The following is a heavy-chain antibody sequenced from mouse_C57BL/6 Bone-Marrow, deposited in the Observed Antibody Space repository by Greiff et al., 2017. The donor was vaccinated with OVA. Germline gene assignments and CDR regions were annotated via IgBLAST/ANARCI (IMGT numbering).Heavy chain of an antibody. Sequence: DVQLQPSWAELVRPGASVKLSFTASCFNIQDDYMHWVKQRPEQGLEWIGLIDPENGDTEYASKFQGKATITADKYSNKAYLQLSSLTSEDTAVYYCNTLDYYGSSYGFAYWGQGTLVTVAA. D-gene: IGHD1-1*01. V-gene: IGHV14-4*01. CDR2: IDPENGDT. J-gene: IGHJ3*01. CDR3: NTLDYYGSSYGFAY. CDR1: CFNIQDDY.